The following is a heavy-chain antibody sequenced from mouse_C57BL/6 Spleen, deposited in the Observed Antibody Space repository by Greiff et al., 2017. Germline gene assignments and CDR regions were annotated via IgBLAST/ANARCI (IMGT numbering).Heavy chain of an antibody. Sequence: EVQGVESGGDLVKPGGSLKLSCAASGFTFSSYGMSWVRQTPDKRLEWVATISSGGSYTYYPDSVKGRFTISRDNAKNTLYLQMSSLKSEDTAMYYCARQGYGSSRYYYAMDYWGQGTSVTVSS. CDR1: GFTFSSYG. CDR3: ARQGYGSSRYYYAMDY. J-gene: IGHJ4*01. V-gene: IGHV5-6*01. CDR2: ISSGGSYT. D-gene: IGHD1-1*01.